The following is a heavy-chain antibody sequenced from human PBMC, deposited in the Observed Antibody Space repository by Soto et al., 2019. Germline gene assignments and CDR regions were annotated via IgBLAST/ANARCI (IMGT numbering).Heavy chain of an antibody. Sequence: QVHLQESGPALVKPSETLSLTCTVSGGSISSDLYFWGWIRHPPGQGLEWFGSLYYSGTPYYHPSLVRRVIISVDASKNQLSLKITSLTAANTAVYYCARHDRALATRQYRYYYLDFCCKWTTVTLSS. D-gene: IGHD6-6*01. CDR1: GGSISSDLYF. J-gene: IGHJ6*03. CDR3: ARHDRALATRQYRYYYLDF. CDR2: LYYSGTP. V-gene: IGHV4-39*01.